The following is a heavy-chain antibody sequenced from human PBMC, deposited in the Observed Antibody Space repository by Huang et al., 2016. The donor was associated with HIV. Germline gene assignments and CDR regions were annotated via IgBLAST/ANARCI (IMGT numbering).Heavy chain of an antibody. V-gene: IGHV3-48*01. J-gene: IGHJ3*02. CDR2: ITSSSGSI. CDR1: GFTFSTYN. Sequence: EVQLMESGGGLVQPVGSLRLSCAASGFTFSTYNMNWVRQAPGKGLECVSYITSSSGSIYYADSVKGRFTISRDNAKNSLYLQMNSLRAEDTAVYYCARFGSYYYGSGSYLDAFDIWGQGTMVTVSS. D-gene: IGHD3-10*01. CDR3: ARFGSYYYGSGSYLDAFDI.